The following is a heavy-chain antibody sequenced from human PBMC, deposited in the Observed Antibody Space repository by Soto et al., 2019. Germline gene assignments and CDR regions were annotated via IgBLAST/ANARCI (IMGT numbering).Heavy chain of an antibody. V-gene: IGHV4-31*03. J-gene: IGHJ5*02. D-gene: IGHD2-21*01. CDR3: ARLRIATNNYKWFDP. Sequence: SETLSLTCSVSGASLDSGNYCWVWIRQFPWKGLEWIGHIYVTGAVDYNPSLRDRITISQDTSERQFSLNLRLVTAADTAVYYCARLRIATNNYKWFDPWGQGTLVTVSS. CDR2: IYVTGAV. CDR1: GASLDSGNYC.